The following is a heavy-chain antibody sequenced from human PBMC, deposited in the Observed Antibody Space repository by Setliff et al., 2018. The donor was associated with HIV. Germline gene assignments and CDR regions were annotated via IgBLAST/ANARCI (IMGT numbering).Heavy chain of an antibody. Sequence: ASVKVSCKASGGTFSGYAISWVRRAPGQGPEWMGAIIPIFGTTKYAQRFQGRVTITADASTSTAYMELSSLRSEDTAVYYCATNREQLTMTYYYYYMDVWGKGTTVTVSS. V-gene: IGHV1-69*13. CDR1: GGTFSGYA. J-gene: IGHJ6*03. CDR3: ATNREQLTMTYYYYYMDV. CDR2: IIPIFGTT. D-gene: IGHD6-13*01.